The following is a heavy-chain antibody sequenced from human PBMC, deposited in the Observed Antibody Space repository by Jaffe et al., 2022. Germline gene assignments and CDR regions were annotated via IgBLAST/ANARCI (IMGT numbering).Heavy chain of an antibody. CDR3: ASIVVVVAAKSGAGVYYFDY. D-gene: IGHD2-15*01. J-gene: IGHJ4*02. CDR1: GYSISSGYY. CDR2: IYHSGST. Sequence: QVQLQESGPGLVKPSETLSLTCAVSGYSISSGYYWGWIRQPPGKGLEWIGSIYHSGSTYYNPSLKSRVTISVDTSKNQFSLKLSSVTAADTAVYYCASIVVVVAAKSGAGVYYFDYWGQGTLVTVSS. V-gene: IGHV4-38-2*01.